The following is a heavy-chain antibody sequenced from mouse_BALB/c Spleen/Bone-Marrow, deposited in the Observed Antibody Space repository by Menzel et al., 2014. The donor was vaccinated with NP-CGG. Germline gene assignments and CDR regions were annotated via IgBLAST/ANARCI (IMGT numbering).Heavy chain of an antibody. V-gene: IGHV7-3*02. CDR2: IRNKANGYTT. Sequence: EVMLVESGGGLVQPGGSLRLSCATSGFTFTDYYMSWVRQPPGKALEWLGFIRNKANGYTTEYSASVKGRFTISRDNSQSILYSKMNPLRAEDSATYYCARDRAARATGYYFDYWGQGPTLTVST. J-gene: IGHJ2*01. D-gene: IGHD3-1*01. CDR1: GFTFTDYY. CDR3: ARDRAARATGYYFDY.